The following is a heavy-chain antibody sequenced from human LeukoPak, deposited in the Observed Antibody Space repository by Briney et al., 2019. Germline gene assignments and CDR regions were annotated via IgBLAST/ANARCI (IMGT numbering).Heavy chain of an antibody. Sequence: GESLKISCKGSGYSFTNYWIGWVRQMPGKGLEWMGIIYPADSDTRYSPSFQGQVTISADKSISTAYLQWSSLKASDTAMYYCARRRVGSGYCSSTSCLAAFDIWAKGQWSPSLQ. J-gene: IGHJ3*02. CDR1: GYSFTNYW. CDR3: ARRRVGSGYCSSTSCLAAFDI. V-gene: IGHV5-51*01. CDR2: IYPADSDT. D-gene: IGHD2-2*01.